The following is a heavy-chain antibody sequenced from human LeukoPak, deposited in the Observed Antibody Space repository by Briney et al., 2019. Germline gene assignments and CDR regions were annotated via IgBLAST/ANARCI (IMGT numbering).Heavy chain of an antibody. Sequence: GGSLRLSCAASGFTFSSYGMHWVRQAPGKGLEWVAVISYDGSNKYYADSVKGRFTISRDNSKNTLYLQMNSLRAEDTAVYYCAKEGYCSGGSCYPAYYYYYYMDVWGKGTTVTVSS. D-gene: IGHD2-15*01. CDR3: AKEGYCSGGSCYPAYYYYYYMDV. J-gene: IGHJ6*03. V-gene: IGHV3-30*18. CDR1: GFTFSSYG. CDR2: ISYDGSNK.